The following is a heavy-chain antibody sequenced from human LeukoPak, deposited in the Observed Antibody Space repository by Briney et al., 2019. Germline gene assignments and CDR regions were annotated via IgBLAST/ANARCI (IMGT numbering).Heavy chain of an antibody. D-gene: IGHD3-10*01. Sequence: GGSLRLSCAASGFTVSSNYMSWVRQAPGKGLEWVANIKQDGNEKYYVDSVKGRFTISRDNAKNSLYLQMNSLRVEDTAVYYCAKVANYHYGSESYYFFEHWGQGTPVTASS. CDR1: GFTVSSNY. CDR2: IKQDGNEK. V-gene: IGHV3-7*01. J-gene: IGHJ4*02. CDR3: AKVANYHYGSESYYFFEH.